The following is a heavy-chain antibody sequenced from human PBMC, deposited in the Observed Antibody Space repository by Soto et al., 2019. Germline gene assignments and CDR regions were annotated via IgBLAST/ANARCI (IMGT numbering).Heavy chain of an antibody. V-gene: IGHV3-30-3*01. CDR3: AYNWFDP. CDR2: ISYDGSNK. CDR1: GFTFSSYA. Sequence: GGSLRLSCAASGFTFSSYAMHWVRQAPGKGLEWVAVISYDGSNKYYADSVKGRFTISRDNSKNTLYLQMNSLRAEDTDVYYCAYNWFDPWGQGTLVSVSS. J-gene: IGHJ5*02.